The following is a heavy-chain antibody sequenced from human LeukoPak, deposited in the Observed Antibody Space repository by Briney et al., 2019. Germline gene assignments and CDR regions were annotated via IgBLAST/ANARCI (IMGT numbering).Heavy chain of an antibody. Sequence: GGSLRLSCSAPGFTFSTYSMHWVRQAPGKGLEWVAVISYDGSNKYYADSVKGRFTISRDNSKNTLYLQMNSLRAEDTAVYYCAIISTRIAVAGTDAFDIWGQGTMVTVSS. D-gene: IGHD6-19*01. CDR2: ISYDGSNK. J-gene: IGHJ3*02. CDR1: GFTFSTYS. CDR3: AIISTRIAVAGTDAFDI. V-gene: IGHV3-30*03.